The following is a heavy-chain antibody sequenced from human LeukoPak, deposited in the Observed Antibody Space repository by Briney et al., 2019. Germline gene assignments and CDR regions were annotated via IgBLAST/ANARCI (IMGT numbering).Heavy chain of an antibody. V-gene: IGHV3-53*01. J-gene: IGHJ4*02. CDR1: GFTVSSNY. CDR2: IYSGGST. CDR3: ARTTYYYDSSGYFDY. D-gene: IGHD3-22*01. Sequence: PGGSLRLSCAASGFTVSSNYTSWVRQAPGKGLEWVSVIYSGGSTYYADSVKGRFTISRDNSKNTLYLQMNSLRAEDTAVYYCARTTYYYDSSGYFDYWGREPWSPSPQ.